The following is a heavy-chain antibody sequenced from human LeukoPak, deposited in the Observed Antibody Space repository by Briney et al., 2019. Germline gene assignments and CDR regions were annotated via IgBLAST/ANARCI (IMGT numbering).Heavy chain of an antibody. CDR1: GYTFTDYN. J-gene: IGHJ4*02. D-gene: IGHD6-19*01. CDR2: MHPKSGNT. V-gene: IGHV1-8*01. Sequence: ASVSVSCTASGYTFTDYNINWVRQATGQGLEWMGRMHPKSGNTNYAQKFQGRVTITRNTSISTAYMELSSLKSDDTAVYYCARVAGTVTGTDRDDWGQGTLVTVSS. CDR3: ARVAGTVTGTDRDD.